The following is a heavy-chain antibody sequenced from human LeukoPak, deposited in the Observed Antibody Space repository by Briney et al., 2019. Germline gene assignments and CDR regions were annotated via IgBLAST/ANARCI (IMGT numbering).Heavy chain of an antibody. CDR3: ARDGKGLAYYFDY. D-gene: IGHD6-19*01. Sequence: GGSLRLSCAASGFTFSSYAMSWVRQAPGKGLEWVSAISGSGGSTFYADSVKGRFTISRDNSKNTLYLQMNSLRAEDTAVYYCARDGKGLAYYFDYWGQGTLVTVSS. CDR1: GFTFSSYA. J-gene: IGHJ4*02. CDR2: ISGSGGST. V-gene: IGHV3-23*01.